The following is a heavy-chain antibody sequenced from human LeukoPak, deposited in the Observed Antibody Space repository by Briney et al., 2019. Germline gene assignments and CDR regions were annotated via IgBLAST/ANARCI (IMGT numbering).Heavy chain of an antibody. D-gene: IGHD6-19*01. V-gene: IGHV4-59*12. CDR2: ISHSGST. Sequence: SETLSLTCTVSGGSISSYYWSWIRQPPGKGLEWIAEISHSGSTKYNPSLKSRVTISLDKSKNHFSLRLSSVTAADTAVYYCARSSGWYYLDYWGQGTPVTVSS. J-gene: IGHJ4*02. CDR1: GGSISSYY. CDR3: ARSSGWYYLDY.